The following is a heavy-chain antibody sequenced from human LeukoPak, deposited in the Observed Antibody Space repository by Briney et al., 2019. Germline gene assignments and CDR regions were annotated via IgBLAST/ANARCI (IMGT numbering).Heavy chain of an antibody. CDR3: ASRLLVGTAPNWFDP. V-gene: IGHV3-53*01. D-gene: IGHD1-7*01. CDR2: IYAGGST. J-gene: IGHJ5*02. CDR1: GFSVSKNY. Sequence: GGSLRLSCAASGFSVSKNYLTWVRQAPGKGLEWVSVIYAGGSTYYADSVKGRFTISRDNSKNTLYLQMNSLRAEDTAVYYCASRLLVGTAPNWFDPWGQGTLVTVSS.